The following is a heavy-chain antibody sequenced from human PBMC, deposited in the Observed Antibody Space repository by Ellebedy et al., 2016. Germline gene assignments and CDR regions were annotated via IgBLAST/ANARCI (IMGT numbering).Heavy chain of an antibody. CDR2: VGHSGVNT. CDR3: AKDMQLSY. D-gene: IGHD5-18*01. CDR1: GFNFNNFA. V-gene: IGHV3-23*01. J-gene: IGHJ4*02. Sequence: GGSLRLSXAASGFNFNNFAMSWVRQAPGKGLEWVSAVGHSGVNTYYADSMRGRFAIFRDNSKSTLYLEMNSLRAEDTAVYYCAKDMQLSYWGQGTLVTVSS.